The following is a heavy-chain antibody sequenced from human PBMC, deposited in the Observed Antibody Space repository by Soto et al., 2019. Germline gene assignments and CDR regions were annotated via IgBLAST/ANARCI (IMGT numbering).Heavy chain of an antibody. J-gene: IGHJ4*02. Sequence: ALVKVSCKASGYTFTGYYMHWVRQAPGQGLEWMGWINPNSGGTNYAQKFQGRVTMTRDTSISTAYMELSRLRSDDTAVYYCASLYYYDSSGYYYEFDYWGQGTLVTVSS. CDR3: ASLYYYDSSGYYYEFDY. V-gene: IGHV1-2*02. D-gene: IGHD3-22*01. CDR1: GYTFTGYY. CDR2: INPNSGGT.